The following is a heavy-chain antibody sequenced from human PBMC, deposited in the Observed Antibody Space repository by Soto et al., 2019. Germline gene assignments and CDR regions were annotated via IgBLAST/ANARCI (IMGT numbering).Heavy chain of an antibody. CDR1: GYTFSAYT. D-gene: IGHD1-20*01. J-gene: IGHJ3*02. CDR2: INAGSGNT. CDR3: ARDTYTLGPRANDVLDI. Sequence: AAVKVSCKATGYTFSAYTMNWVRQAPGQSLEWMGWINAGSGNTKYSQNFQGRVSITRDTSASTVYMELTGLTSEDTAVYYCARDTYTLGPRANDVLDICGQGSMDTV. V-gene: IGHV1-3*01.